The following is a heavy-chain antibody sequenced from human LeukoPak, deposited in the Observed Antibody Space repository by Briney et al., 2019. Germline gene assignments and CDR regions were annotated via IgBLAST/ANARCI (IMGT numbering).Heavy chain of an antibody. CDR2: ISYDGSNK. V-gene: IGHV3-30*18. D-gene: IGHD3-22*01. J-gene: IGHJ4*02. CDR3: AKPVRYYDSSGYYPPLDC. Sequence: GGSLRLSCAASGFTFSSYGMHWVRQAPGKGLEWVAVISYDGSNKYYADSVKGRFTISRDNSKNTLYLQMNSLRAEDTAVYYCAKPVRYYDSSGYYPPLDCWGQGTLVTVSS. CDR1: GFTFSSYG.